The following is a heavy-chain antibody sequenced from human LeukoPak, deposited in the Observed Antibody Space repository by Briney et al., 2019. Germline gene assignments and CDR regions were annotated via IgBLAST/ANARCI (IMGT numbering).Heavy chain of an antibody. V-gene: IGHV3-30*18. Sequence: PGGSLRLSCAASGFTFSSYGMHWVRQAPGKGLEWVAVISYDGSNKYYADSVKGRFTISRDNSKNTLYLQMNSLRAEDTAVYYCAKDRAPGYGVYGFDYWGQGTLVTVSS. CDR1: GFTFSSYG. CDR2: ISYDGSNK. J-gene: IGHJ4*02. D-gene: IGHD4-17*01. CDR3: AKDRAPGYGVYGFDY.